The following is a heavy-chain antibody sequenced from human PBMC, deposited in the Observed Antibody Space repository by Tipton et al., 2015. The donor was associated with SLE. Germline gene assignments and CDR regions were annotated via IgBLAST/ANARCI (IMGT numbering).Heavy chain of an antibody. CDR3: ARDQVSIRWEWFDP. V-gene: IGHV1-69*05. CDR2: IKPLSGTT. J-gene: IGHJ5*02. CDR1: GGTFGNYA. Sequence: QSGPEVKVPGSSVRVSCKASGGTFGNYAISWVRQAPGRGLEWMGRIKPLSGTTDYAQNFEGRVTFTTDDSTTTAFMELSGLRIEDTALYFCARDQVSIRWEWFDPWGQGTLVTVSS. D-gene: IGHD1-26*01.